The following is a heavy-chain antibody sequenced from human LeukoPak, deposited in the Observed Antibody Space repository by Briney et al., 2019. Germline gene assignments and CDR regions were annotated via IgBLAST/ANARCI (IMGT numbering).Heavy chain of an antibody. V-gene: IGHV3-7*01. J-gene: IGHJ6*02. CDR2: IKQDGSGK. Sequence: GGSLRLSCAASGFTFSSYWMSWVRQAPGKGLEWVANIKQDGSGKYYVDSVKGRFTISRDNAKNSLYLQMNSLRAEDTAVYYCARDPRHHYYYGMDVWGQGTTVTVSS. CDR1: GFTFSSYW. CDR3: ARDPRHHYYYGMDV.